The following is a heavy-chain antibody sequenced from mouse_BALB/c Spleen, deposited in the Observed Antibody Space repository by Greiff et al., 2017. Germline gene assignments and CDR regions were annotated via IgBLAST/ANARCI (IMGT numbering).Heavy chain of an antibody. V-gene: IGHV1S126*01. J-gene: IGHJ2*01. CDR3: ARSRSFDY. CDR2: IDPSDSET. CDR1: GYSFTSYW. Sequence: VQVVESGPQLVRPGASVKISCKASGYSFTSYWMHWVKQRPGQGLEWIGMIDPSDSETRLNQKFKDKATLTVDKSSSTAYMQLSSPTSEDSAVYYCARSRSFDYWGQGTTLTVSS.